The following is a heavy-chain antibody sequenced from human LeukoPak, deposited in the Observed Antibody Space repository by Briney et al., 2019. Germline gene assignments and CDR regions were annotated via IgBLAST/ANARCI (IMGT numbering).Heavy chain of an antibody. CDR3: AREGIGFDY. Sequence: PSETLSLTCTVSGGSISSGSYYWRWIRRPAGKGLEWIGRIYTSGSTNYNPSLKSRVTISVDTSKNQFSLKLSSVTATDTAVYYCAREGIGFDYWGQGTLVTVSS. CDR2: IYTSGST. V-gene: IGHV4-61*02. D-gene: IGHD2-21*01. CDR1: GGSISSGSYY. J-gene: IGHJ4*02.